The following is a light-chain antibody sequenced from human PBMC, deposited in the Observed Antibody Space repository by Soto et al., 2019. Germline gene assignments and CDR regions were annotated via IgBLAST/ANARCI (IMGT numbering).Light chain of an antibody. Sequence: QSVLTQPASVSASPGQSLTISCTGTSSDLGSYDLVSWYQHHPGKAPKLIIYEVNKRPSGVSDRFSASKSGNTASLTISGLQAEDESDYCCCSYAGSATSWVFGGGTQLTVL. CDR1: SSDLGSYDL. J-gene: IGLJ3*02. CDR2: EVN. V-gene: IGLV2-23*02. CDR3: CSYAGSATSWV.